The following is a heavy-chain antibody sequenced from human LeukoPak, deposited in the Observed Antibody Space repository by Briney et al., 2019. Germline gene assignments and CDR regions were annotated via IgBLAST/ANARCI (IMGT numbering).Heavy chain of an antibody. CDR2: IDRSGVT. Sequence: GGSLRLSCAASGFTVHSNYMSWVRQAPGKGLEWVSVIDRSGVTHYADSVKGRFTISRDNAKNSLYLQMNSLRAEDTAVYYCARTVLRYNYYYYYMDVWGKGTTVTISS. V-gene: IGHV3-53*01. CDR1: GFTVHSNY. D-gene: IGHD3-9*01. J-gene: IGHJ6*03. CDR3: ARTVLRYNYYYYYMDV.